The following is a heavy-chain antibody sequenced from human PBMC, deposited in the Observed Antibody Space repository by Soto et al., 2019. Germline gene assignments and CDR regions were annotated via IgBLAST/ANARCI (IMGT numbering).Heavy chain of an antibody. CDR3: AHRPSYCSGGSCYSGFDY. J-gene: IGHJ4*02. V-gene: IGHV2-5*02. Sequence: ESGPTLVTPTQTLTLTCTFSGFSLSTSGVGVGWIRQPPGKALEWLALIYWDDDKRYSPSLKSRLTITKDTSKNQVVLTMTNMDPVDTATYYCAHRPSYCSGGSCYSGFDYWGQGTLVTVSS. CDR1: GFSLSTSGVG. CDR2: IYWDDDK. D-gene: IGHD2-15*01.